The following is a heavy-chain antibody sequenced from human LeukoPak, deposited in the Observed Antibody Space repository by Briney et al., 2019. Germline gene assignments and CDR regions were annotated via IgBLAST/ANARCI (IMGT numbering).Heavy chain of an antibody. CDR2: ISSSSSSYI. CDR1: GFTFSSYS. V-gene: IGHV3-21*01. J-gene: IGHJ4*02. D-gene: IGHD2-15*01. CDR3: ARDQYAPLDDCSGGSCPFDY. Sequence: PGGSLRLSCAASGFTFSSYSMNWVRQAPGKGLEWVSSISSSSSSYIYYADSVKGRFTISRDNAKNSLYLQMNSLRAEDTAVYYCARDQYAPLDDCSGGSCPFDYWGQGTLVTVSS.